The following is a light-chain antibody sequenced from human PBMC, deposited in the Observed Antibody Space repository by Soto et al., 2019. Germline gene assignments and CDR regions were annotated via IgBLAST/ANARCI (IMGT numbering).Light chain of an antibody. Sequence: EIVMTQSPATLSVSPGERATLSCRASQSVSTNLAWYQQRPGQAPRLLIYGASTRATGIPARFSGSGSATEFTLTISSLQSEDFAVYFCHQYNNWPPLTFGQGTRVEIK. CDR1: QSVSTN. J-gene: IGKJ1*01. CDR2: GAS. CDR3: HQYNNWPPLT. V-gene: IGKV3-15*01.